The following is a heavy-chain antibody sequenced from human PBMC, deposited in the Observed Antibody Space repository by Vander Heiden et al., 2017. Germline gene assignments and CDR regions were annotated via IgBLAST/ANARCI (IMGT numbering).Heavy chain of an antibody. CDR1: GFPCSSCA. D-gene: IGHD3-16*01. J-gene: IGHJ4*02. V-gene: IGHV3-23*01. CDR3: AKMRGITERFDY. CDR2: VSGSGGST. Sequence: EEQLLESGGGLVQSGGSLRLSFAASGFPCSSCAMSWVRQAPGKGLGWVTAVSGSGGSTYYAEAVKGRFTISRDNSKNTLYLQMNSLRAEDTAVYYCAKMRGITERFDYWGQGTLVTVSS.